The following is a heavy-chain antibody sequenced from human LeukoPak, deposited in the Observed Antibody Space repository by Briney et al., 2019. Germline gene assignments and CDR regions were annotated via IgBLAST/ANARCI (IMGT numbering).Heavy chain of an antibody. CDR2: IYYSGST. J-gene: IGHJ4*02. D-gene: IGHD3-10*01. V-gene: IGHV4-59*11. CDR1: GGSISSHY. CDR3: ARVTGSGYGSGSYFFDY. Sequence: SETLSLTCTVSGGSISSHYCSWIRQPPGKGLEWIGYIYYSGSTNYNPSLKSRVTISVDTSKNQFSLKLSSVTAADTAVYYCARVTGSGYGSGSYFFDYWSQGTLVTVSS.